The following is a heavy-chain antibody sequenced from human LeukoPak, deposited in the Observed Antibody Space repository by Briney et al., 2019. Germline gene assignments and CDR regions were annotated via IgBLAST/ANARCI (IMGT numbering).Heavy chain of an antibody. J-gene: IGHJ6*02. D-gene: IGHD1-26*01. Sequence: GGSLRLSCTASGFTFSDYAMSWFRQAPGKGLEWVGFIRSKIYGGTTEYAASVKGRFTISRDDSKSIAYLQMNSLKAEDTAVYYCTRASGRSPMDVWGQGTTVTVSS. CDR2: IRSKIYGGTT. V-gene: IGHV3-49*03. CDR3: TRASGRSPMDV. CDR1: GFTFSDYA.